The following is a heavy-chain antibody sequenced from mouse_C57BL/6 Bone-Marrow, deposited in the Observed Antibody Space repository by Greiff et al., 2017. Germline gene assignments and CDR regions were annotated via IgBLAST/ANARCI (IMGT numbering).Heavy chain of an antibody. Sequence: EVQLQQSGAELVRPGASVKLSCTASGFTIKDDYMHWVKQRPEQGLEWIGWIDPENGDTDYASKFQGKATITADTSSNTAYLQLSILTSEDTADYCCTTVLYPCYFDYGGQGTTLTGSA. CDR1: GFTIKDDY. CDR3: TTVLYPCYFDY. CDR2: IDPENGDT. J-gene: IGHJ2*01. D-gene: IGHD2-12*01. V-gene: IGHV14-4*01.